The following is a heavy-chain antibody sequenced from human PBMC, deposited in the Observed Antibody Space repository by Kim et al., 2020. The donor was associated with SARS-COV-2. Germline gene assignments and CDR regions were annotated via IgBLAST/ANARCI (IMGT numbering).Heavy chain of an antibody. CDR1: GFTFSSYS. Sequence: GGSLRLSCAASGFTFSSYSMNWVRQAPGKGLEWVSSISSSSSYIYYADSVKGRFTISRDNAKNSLYLQMNSLRAEDTAVYYCARVDGYNRAWEDSGFDYWGQGTLVTVSS. D-gene: IGHD5-12*01. V-gene: IGHV3-21*01. CDR2: ISSSSSYI. J-gene: IGHJ4*02. CDR3: ARVDGYNRAWEDSGFDY.